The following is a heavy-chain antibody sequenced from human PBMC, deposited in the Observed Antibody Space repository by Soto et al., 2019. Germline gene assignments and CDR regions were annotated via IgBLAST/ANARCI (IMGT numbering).Heavy chain of an antibody. J-gene: IGHJ4*02. CDR3: ARAGAYCGGDCYDY. Sequence: PSEPLSLTCAVYGGSFSGYYWSWIRQPPGTGLEWIGEINHSGSTNYNPSLKSRATISVDTSKNQFSLKLSSVTAADTAVYYCARAGAYCGGDCYDYWGQGTLVTVS. CDR1: GGSFSGYY. V-gene: IGHV4-34*01. CDR2: INHSGST. D-gene: IGHD2-21*01.